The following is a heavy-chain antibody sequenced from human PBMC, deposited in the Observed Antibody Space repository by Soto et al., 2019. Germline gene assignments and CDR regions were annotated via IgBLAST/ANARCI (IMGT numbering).Heavy chain of an antibody. CDR1: GFAVTDYY. CDR2: IYAAGTT. Sequence: PGGSLRLSCAASGFAVTDYYMSWVRQAPGKGLEWVSLIYAAGTTYSADSVKGRFTISRHNSQNTLYLQIASLTTEDTAVYYCARGPLSFYFDYWGQGILVTVSS. J-gene: IGHJ4*02. V-gene: IGHV3-53*04. CDR3: ARGPLSFYFDY.